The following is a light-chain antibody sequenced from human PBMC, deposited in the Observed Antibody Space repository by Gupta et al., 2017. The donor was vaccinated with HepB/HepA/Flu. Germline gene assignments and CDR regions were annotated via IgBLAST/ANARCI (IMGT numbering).Light chain of an antibody. J-gene: IGLJ3*02. CDR3: SSRDSSGNHWV. CDR2: GEN. V-gene: IGLV3-19*01. CDR1: SLRTYY. Sequence: SFALTQDPAVSVALGQTVRITCQGDSLRTYYASWYQQKPGQAPLLVIHGENNRPSGIPDRFSGSRLGNTASLTLTGAQAEDEADYYCSSRDSSGNHWVFGGGTTLTVL.